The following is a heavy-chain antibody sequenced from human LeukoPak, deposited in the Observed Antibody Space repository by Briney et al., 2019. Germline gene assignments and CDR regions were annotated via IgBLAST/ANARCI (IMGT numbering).Heavy chain of an antibody. V-gene: IGHV1-69*05. CDR3: ARVLSYYDSSCYPPFD. J-gene: IGHJ4*02. CDR2: IIPIFGTA. Sequence: PVKVPCKASGGTFSSYAISWVRQAPGQGLEWMGRIIPIFGTANYAQKFQGRVTITTDESTSTAYMELSSLRSEDTAVYYCARVLSYYDSSCYPPFDWGQGTLVTVSS. D-gene: IGHD3-22*01. CDR1: GGTFSSYA.